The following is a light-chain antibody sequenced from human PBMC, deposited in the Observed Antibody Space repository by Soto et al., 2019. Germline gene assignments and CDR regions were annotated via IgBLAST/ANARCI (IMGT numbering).Light chain of an antibody. Sequence: DIQMTQSPSTLSASVGDRVSISCRASQSLDTWLAWYQQKPGEAPKLLVSDASNLESGVSSRFTGSGSGTEYTLTISSLQPDDFATYYCQQYNRYPYTFGQGTKLEIK. CDR2: DAS. J-gene: IGKJ2*01. CDR1: QSLDTW. V-gene: IGKV1-5*01. CDR3: QQYNRYPYT.